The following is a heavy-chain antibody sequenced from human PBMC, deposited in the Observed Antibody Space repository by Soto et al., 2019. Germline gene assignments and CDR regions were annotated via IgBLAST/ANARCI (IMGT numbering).Heavy chain of an antibody. J-gene: IGHJ4*02. CDR3: ASVAY. Sequence: NRGGALRLSCEASGFTFSSERMNWVRQVPGKGLEWVAAISSASSETWYEDSVKGRFIISRDNPQISLFLQLYTLRPEDSAIYYCASVAYWGPGTQVTVSS. CDR1: GFTFSSER. CDR2: ISSASSET. V-gene: IGHV3-21*01.